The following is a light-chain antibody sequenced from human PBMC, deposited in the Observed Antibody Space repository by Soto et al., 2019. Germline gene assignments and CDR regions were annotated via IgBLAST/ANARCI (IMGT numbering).Light chain of an antibody. V-gene: IGLV1-44*01. CDR3: AAWDDSLNGYV. CDR1: SSNIGSNT. Sequence: QSVLTQPPSASGTPGQRVTTSCSGSSSNIGSNTVNWYQQLPGTAPKLLIYSNNQRPSGVPDRFSGSKSGTSASLAISGLQSEDEADYYCAAWDDSLNGYVLRTGTKLTVL. CDR2: SNN. J-gene: IGLJ1*01.